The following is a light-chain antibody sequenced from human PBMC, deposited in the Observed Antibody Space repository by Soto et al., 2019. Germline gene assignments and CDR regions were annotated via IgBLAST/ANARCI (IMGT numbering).Light chain of an antibody. CDR3: NSYTSSTAYV. CDR2: EVS. CDR1: SSDVGRYNY. Sequence: QSALTQPGSVSGSPGQSITISCTGASSDVGRYNYVSWYQLHPGKAPKLIIYEVSNRPSGVSNRFSGSKSGNTASLTISGLRAEDEADYYCNSYTSSTAYVFGTGTKVTVL. J-gene: IGLJ1*01. V-gene: IGLV2-14*01.